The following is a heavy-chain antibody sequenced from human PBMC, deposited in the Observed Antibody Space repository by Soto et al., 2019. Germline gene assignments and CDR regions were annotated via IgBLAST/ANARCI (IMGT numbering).Heavy chain of an antibody. CDR3: TAMVTNAYFDY. J-gene: IGHJ4*02. D-gene: IGHD5-18*01. CDR1: GGSISSYY. CDR2: IYYSGST. V-gene: IGHV4-59*01. Sequence: SETLSLTFSVSGGSISSYYRSWIRQPPGKGLEWIGYIYYSGSTNYNPSLKSRVTISVDTSKNKFSLKLSSVTAADTAVYYCTAMVTNAYFDYWAQGTLVTVSS.